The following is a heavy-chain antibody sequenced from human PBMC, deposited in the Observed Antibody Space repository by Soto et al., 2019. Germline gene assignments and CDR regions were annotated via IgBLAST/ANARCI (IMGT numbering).Heavy chain of an antibody. V-gene: IGHV1-2*02. CDR1: GYTFTGYY. CDR3: ARPYSSGWTPFDT. CDR2: INPNSGGT. Sequence: ASVKVSCKASGYTFTGYYMHWVRQAPGQGLEWMGWINPNSGGTNYEQKFQGRVTMTRDTSISTAYMELSRLRSDDTAVYYCARPYSSGWTPFDTWGQGTLVTVS. J-gene: IGHJ5*02. D-gene: IGHD6-19*01.